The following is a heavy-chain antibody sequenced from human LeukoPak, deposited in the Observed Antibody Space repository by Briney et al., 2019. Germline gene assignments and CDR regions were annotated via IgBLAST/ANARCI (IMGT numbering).Heavy chain of an antibody. J-gene: IGHJ6*02. D-gene: IGHD3-3*01. CDR3: ARCPYTIFGVVSLNSDRYYYYGMDV. Sequence: GESLRISCKGSGYSFTSYWIGWVRQMPGKGLEWMGVIYPDDSDTRYSPSFQGQVTISADKSISTAYLQWSSLKASDTAMYYCARCPYTIFGVVSLNSDRYYYYGMDVWGQGTTVTVSS. CDR2: IYPDDSDT. CDR1: GYSFTSYW. V-gene: IGHV5-51*01.